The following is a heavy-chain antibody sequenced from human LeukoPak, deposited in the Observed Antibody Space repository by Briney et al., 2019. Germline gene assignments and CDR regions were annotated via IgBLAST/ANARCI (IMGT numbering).Heavy chain of an antibody. V-gene: IGHV1-2*06. CDR3: ARSRRRYGSGSFVLGDY. CDR2: INPTGGST. D-gene: IGHD3-10*01. Sequence: ASVKVSCKASGYTFTSYYMHWVRQAPGQGLEWMGLINPTGGSTGYAQKFQGRVTMTRDTSISTAYMELSRLRSDDTAVYYCARSRRRYGSGSFVLGDYWGQGTLVTVSS. CDR1: GYTFTSYY. J-gene: IGHJ4*02.